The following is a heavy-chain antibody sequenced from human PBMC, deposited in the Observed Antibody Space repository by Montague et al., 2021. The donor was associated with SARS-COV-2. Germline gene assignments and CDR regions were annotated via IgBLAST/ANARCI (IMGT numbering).Heavy chain of an antibody. D-gene: IGHD3-10*01. V-gene: IGHV4-34*01. CDR3: ASGIYPSGSYYNRYYYGLNI. Sequence: SETRSLTCAVYGGSLSDYYWSWIRQPPEKGLEWIGEINHSANTKYNPSLKSPVTISIDTSKNQFSLKMTSVTAADTATYYCASGIYPSGSYYNRYYYGLNIWGPGTTVIVSS. CDR2: INHSANT. CDR1: GGSLSDYY. J-gene: IGHJ6*02.